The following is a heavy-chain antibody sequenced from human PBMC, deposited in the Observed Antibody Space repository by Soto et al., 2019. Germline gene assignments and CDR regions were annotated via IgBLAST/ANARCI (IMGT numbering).Heavy chain of an antibody. J-gene: IGHJ6*02. V-gene: IGHV3-30*18. CDR2: ISYDGSNK. CDR1: GFTFSSYG. D-gene: IGHD6-6*01. CDR3: AKEYGSSSIYYYHYDGMDV. Sequence: GGSLRLSCAASGFTFSSYGMHWVRQAPGKGLEWVAVISYDGSNKYYADSVKGRFTISRDNSKNTLYLQMNSLRAEDTAVYYCAKEYGSSSIYYYHYDGMDVWGQGTTDTVS.